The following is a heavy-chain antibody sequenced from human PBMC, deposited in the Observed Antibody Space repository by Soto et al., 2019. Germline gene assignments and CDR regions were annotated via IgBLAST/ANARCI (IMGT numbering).Heavy chain of an antibody. V-gene: IGHV4-30-4*01. D-gene: IGHD3-10*01. Sequence: ASETLALTGNASGGPIKTGDYYWKLIRQPPGKGLEWIGYVFYSGATNYSPSLKSRAAISMDTSKNQFSLSLTSVTAADTAVYYCARAGFSYGHLLFWGQGIRVPVSS. CDR3: ARAGFSYGHLLF. CDR2: VFYSGAT. CDR1: GGPIKTGDYY. J-gene: IGHJ4*02.